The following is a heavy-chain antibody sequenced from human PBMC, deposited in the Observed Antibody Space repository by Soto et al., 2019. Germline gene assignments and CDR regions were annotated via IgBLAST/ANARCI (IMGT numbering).Heavy chain of an antibody. V-gene: IGHV4-30-4*01. Sequence: QVQLQESGPGLVKPSQTLSLTCTVSGGSISSGDYYWSWIRQPPGKGLEWIGYIYYSGSTYYNPSLKGRVTISVDTSKNQSPRNLSSVTAADTAVYYCARATRDGPEASGAFDIWGQGTMVTVSS. CDR2: IYYSGST. CDR1: GGSISSGDYY. J-gene: IGHJ3*02. CDR3: ARATRDGPEASGAFDI. D-gene: IGHD3-10*01.